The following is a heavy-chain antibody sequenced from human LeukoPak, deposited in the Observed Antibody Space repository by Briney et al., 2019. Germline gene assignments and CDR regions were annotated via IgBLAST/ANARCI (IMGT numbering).Heavy chain of an antibody. D-gene: IGHD1-26*01. CDR1: GGSISTYH. CDR3: ARRTESGSYNWFDH. Sequence: PWETLSLTCTVSGGSISTYHWNWIRQPAGKGLEWIGRIQNSDTNYNPSLKSRVIISVDTSKKQFSLKLSSVTAADTAVYYCARRTESGSYNWFDHWGQGTLVTVSS. J-gene: IGHJ5*02. V-gene: IGHV4-4*07. CDR2: IQNSDT.